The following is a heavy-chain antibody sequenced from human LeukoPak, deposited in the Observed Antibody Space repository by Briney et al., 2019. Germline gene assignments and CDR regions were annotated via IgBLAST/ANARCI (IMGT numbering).Heavy chain of an antibody. CDR2: IIPIFGTA. CDR3: ARDLMRRGYSYGDNSDAFDI. D-gene: IGHD5-18*01. J-gene: IGHJ3*02. Sequence: GASVKVSCKASGGTFSSYAISWVRQAPGQGLEWMGGIIPIFGTANYAQKFQGRVTITADESTSTAYMELSSLRSEDTAVYYCARDLMRRGYSYGDNSDAFDIWGQGTMVTVSS. CDR1: GGTFSSYA. V-gene: IGHV1-69*13.